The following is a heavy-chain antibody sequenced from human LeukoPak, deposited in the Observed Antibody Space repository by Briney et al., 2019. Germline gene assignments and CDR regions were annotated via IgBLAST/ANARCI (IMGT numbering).Heavy chain of an antibody. CDR3: ARDRVGSSWGENDVGFDY. Sequence: SQTLSLTCAISGDSVSSNSAAWNWIRQSPSRGLEWLGRTYYRSKWYNDYAVSVKSRITINPDTSKNQFSLQLNSVTAADTAVYYCARDRVGSSWGENDVGFDYWGQGTLVTVSS. D-gene: IGHD6-13*01. CDR2: TYYRSKWYN. J-gene: IGHJ4*02. CDR1: GDSVSSNSAA. V-gene: IGHV6-1*01.